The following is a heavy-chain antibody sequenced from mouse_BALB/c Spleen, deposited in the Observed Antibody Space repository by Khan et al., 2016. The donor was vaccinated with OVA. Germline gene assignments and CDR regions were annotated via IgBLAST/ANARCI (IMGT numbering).Heavy chain of an antibody. J-gene: IGHJ2*01. D-gene: IGHD1-1*01. CDR1: GYSFTDYN. CDR3: ARTDYYGRSYYFDY. Sequence: LMPSGPELVKPGASVKVSCKASGYSFTDYNMFWVKQSHGKSLEWIGYIDPYNGGTSYNQKFKGKATLTVDKSSSTAFMHLSSLTSEDSAVFYCARTDYYGRSYYFDYWGQGTTLTVSS. CDR2: IDPYNGGT. V-gene: IGHV1S135*01.